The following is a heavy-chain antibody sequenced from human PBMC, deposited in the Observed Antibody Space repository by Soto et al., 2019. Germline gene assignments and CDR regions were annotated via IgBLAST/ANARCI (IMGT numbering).Heavy chain of an antibody. J-gene: IGHJ4*02. V-gene: IGHV3-33*01. Sequence: QVQLVESGGGVVQPGRSLRLSFAASGFTFRSYGMHGVRQARGRGLEGVAGIWYDGTVKNYAESVKGRFSISRDNSQNTVYLQMNTLRAEDTAVYYCARADCGGQCACDFWGQGTLVSVSS. CDR1: GFTFRSYG. CDR2: IWYDGTVK. D-gene: IGHD2-21*01. CDR3: ARADCGGQCACDF.